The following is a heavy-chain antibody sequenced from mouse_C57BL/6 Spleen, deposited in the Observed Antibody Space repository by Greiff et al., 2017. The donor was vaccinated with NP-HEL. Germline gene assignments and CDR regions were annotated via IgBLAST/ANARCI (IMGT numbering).Heavy chain of an antibody. D-gene: IGHD2-5*01. Sequence: EVQRVESGGGLVQPGGSLKLSCAASGFTFSDYYMYWVRQTPEKRLEWVAYISNGGGSTYYPDTVKGRFTISRDKAKNTLYLQMSSLKSEDTAMYYCARPVGSNYDWYFDVWGTGTTVTVSS. CDR1: GFTFSDYY. J-gene: IGHJ1*03. CDR3: ARPVGSNYDWYFDV. CDR2: ISNGGGST. V-gene: IGHV5-12*01.